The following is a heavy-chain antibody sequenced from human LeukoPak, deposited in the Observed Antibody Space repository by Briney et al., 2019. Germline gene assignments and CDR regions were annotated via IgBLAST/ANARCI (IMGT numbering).Heavy chain of an antibody. CDR1: GGNFSNDG. CDR2: INPRCDAT. Sequence: GAPVKVSCKASGGNFSNDGVSWVRQAPGQGLEWMARINPRCDATDYAQRFQGRVTITADKSTATVYMEMSGLKSEDTAVYYCARVGGSSARSWGVHYYYFLDVWGKGTTVIVS. CDR3: ARVGGSSARSWGVHYYYFLDV. D-gene: IGHD6-19*01. V-gene: IGHV1-69*06. J-gene: IGHJ6*03.